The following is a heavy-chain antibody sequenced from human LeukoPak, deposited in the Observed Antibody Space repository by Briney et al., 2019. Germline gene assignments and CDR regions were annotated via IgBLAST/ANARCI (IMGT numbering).Heavy chain of an antibody. V-gene: IGHV3-74*01. J-gene: IGHJ4*02. Sequence: GGSLRLSCAASGFTFSNYWIHWVRQAPEKGLVWVSRISADGSSTNYADSVKGRFTISSDNDKNTLYLQMNSLRAEDTAVYYCARDRGPRTGSMVREAYDYWGQGTQVTVSS. CDR3: ARDRGPRTGSMVREAYDY. D-gene: IGHD3-10*01. CDR1: GFTFSNYW. CDR2: ISADGSST.